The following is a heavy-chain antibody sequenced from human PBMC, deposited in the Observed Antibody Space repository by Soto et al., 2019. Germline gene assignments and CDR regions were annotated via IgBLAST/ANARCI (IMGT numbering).Heavy chain of an antibody. Sequence: SDTLSLTCSVSAGSISRYYWGWVRQYPGEGLEWIAHISYTVDASYNPSLKSRVTISLDTSKNQIALRLMSVTAADTAVYYCVGSLMSRAMESFDYWGQGTLVTVSS. CDR2: ISYTVDA. V-gene: IGHV4-59*07. D-gene: IGHD5-18*01. J-gene: IGHJ4*02. CDR3: VGSLMSRAMESFDY. CDR1: AGSISRYY.